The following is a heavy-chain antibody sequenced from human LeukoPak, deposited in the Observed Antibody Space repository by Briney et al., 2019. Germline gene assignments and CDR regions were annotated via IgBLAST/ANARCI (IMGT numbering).Heavy chain of an antibody. V-gene: IGHV1-46*01. Sequence: PGASVKVSCKASGYTFTSYYMHWVRQAPGQGLEWMGIINPSGGSTSYAQKFQGRVTMTRDTSTSTVYMELSSLRSEDTAVYYCARDPSPYYYDSSGYGDYWGQETLVTVSS. CDR3: ARDPSPYYYDSSGYGDY. J-gene: IGHJ4*02. D-gene: IGHD3-22*01. CDR1: GYTFTSYY. CDR2: INPSGGST.